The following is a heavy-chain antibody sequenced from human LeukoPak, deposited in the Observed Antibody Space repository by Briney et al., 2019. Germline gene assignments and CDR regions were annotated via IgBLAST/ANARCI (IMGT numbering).Heavy chain of an antibody. CDR3: ARQPLAAPGSWDAFDI. Sequence: GGSLRLSCAASGFTFSSYAMHWVRQAPGKGLEWVAVISYDGSNKYYADSVKGRFTISRDNSKNTLYLQMNSLSAEDTAVYSCARQPLAAPGSWDAFDIWGQGTMVTVSS. J-gene: IGHJ3*02. CDR2: ISYDGSNK. CDR1: GFTFSSYA. V-gene: IGHV3-30*04. D-gene: IGHD6-13*01.